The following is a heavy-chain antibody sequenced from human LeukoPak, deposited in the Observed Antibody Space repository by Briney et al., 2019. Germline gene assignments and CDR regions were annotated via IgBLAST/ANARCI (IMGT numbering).Heavy chain of an antibody. CDR1: GFTFRYYW. CDR2: IGTAGDT. V-gene: IGHV3-13*01. Sequence: PGGSLRLSCATSGFTFRYYWMHWVRQATGKGLEWVSAIGTAGDTYYPGSVKGRFTISRENAKNSLYLQMNSLRAGDTAVYYCARSGLRDYVWGSYRGPYDAFDIWGQGTMVTVSS. D-gene: IGHD3-16*02. J-gene: IGHJ3*02. CDR3: ARSGLRDYVWGSYRGPYDAFDI.